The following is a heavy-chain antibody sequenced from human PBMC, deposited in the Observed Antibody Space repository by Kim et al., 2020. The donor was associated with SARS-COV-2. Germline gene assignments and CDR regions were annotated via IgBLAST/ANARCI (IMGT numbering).Heavy chain of an antibody. V-gene: IGHV3-21*01. CDR3: AREGDKSSSWNELNDY. D-gene: IGHD6-13*01. CDR1: GFTFSSYS. J-gene: IGHJ4*02. CDR2: ISSSSSYI. Sequence: GGSLRLSCAASGFTFSSYSMNWVRQAPGKGLEWVSSISSSSSYIYYADSVKGRFTISRDNAKNSLYLQMNSLRAEDTAVYYCAREGDKSSSWNELNDYWGQGTLVTVSS.